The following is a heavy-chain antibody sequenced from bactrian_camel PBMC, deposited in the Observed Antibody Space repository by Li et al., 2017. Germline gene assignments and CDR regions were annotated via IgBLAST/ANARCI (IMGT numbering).Heavy chain of an antibody. V-gene: IGHV3S26*01. CDR2: ITPAMGDNT. CDR3: AVPYGNSWLKNFHY. J-gene: IGHJ4*01. D-gene: IGHD6*01. Sequence: QVQLVESGGGLVQPGGSLRLSCVASGFTFGNYWLNWVRQAPGKGLEWVATITPAMGDNTIFADSVKGRFTASRDTAMNTVYLQMSRLKPEDTALYYCAVPYGNSWLKNFHYWGQGTQVTVS. CDR1: GFTFGNYW.